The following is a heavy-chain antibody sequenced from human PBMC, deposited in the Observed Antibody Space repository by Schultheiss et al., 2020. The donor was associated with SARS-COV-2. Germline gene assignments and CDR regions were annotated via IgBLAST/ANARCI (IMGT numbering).Heavy chain of an antibody. D-gene: IGHD6-13*01. CDR1: GFTFSSYG. J-gene: IGHJ4*02. CDR3: AKDVGAAADTSPDY. CDR2: ISYDGSNK. V-gene: IGHV3-30*18. Sequence: GGSLRLSCAASGFTFSSYGMHWVRQAPGKGLEWVAVISYDGSNKYYADSVKGRFTISRDNSKNTLYLQMNSLRTEDTALYYCAKDVGAAADTSPDYWGQGTLVTVSS.